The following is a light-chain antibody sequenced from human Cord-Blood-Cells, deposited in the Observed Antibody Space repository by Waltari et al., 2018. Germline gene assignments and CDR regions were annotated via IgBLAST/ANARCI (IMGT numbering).Light chain of an antibody. Sequence: EMVLTQSPGTLSLSPGERATLSCRARQSVSSSYLAWYQQKPGQAPRLLIYGASSRATGIPDRVSGSGSGTDFTLTISRLEPEDFAVYYCQQYGSSPQTFGQGTKVEIK. CDR3: QQYGSSPQT. CDR2: GAS. CDR1: QSVSSSY. V-gene: IGKV3-20*01. J-gene: IGKJ1*01.